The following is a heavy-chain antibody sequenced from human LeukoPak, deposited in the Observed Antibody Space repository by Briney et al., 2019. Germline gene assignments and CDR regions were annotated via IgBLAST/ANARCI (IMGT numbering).Heavy chain of an antibody. Sequence: GRSLRLSCAASGFTFNIYAMHWVRQAPGRGLEWVAVITNDGGKEYYADSVKRRFTISRDNSKNTLYLQMNSLRAEDTAVYYCARSGDSYGYDFDYWGQGTLVTVSS. CDR3: ARSGDSYGYDFDY. CDR1: GFTFNIYA. V-gene: IGHV3-30-3*01. D-gene: IGHD5-18*01. J-gene: IGHJ4*02. CDR2: ITNDGGKE.